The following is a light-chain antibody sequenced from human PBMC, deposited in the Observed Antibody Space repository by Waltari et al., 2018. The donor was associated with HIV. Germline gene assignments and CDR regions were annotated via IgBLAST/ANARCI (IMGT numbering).Light chain of an antibody. CDR1: QSLFYSAHNKNY. CDR3: HQYFSTPWT. J-gene: IGKJ1*01. Sequence: DIVMTQSPDSLAVSLGERATINCKSSQSLFYSAHNKNYLALSQQRPGQPPKLLIYWASALESGVPDRFSGSGSGTDFTLTISSLQADDVAVYYCHQYFSTPWTFGQGTKVEIK. V-gene: IGKV4-1*01. CDR2: WAS.